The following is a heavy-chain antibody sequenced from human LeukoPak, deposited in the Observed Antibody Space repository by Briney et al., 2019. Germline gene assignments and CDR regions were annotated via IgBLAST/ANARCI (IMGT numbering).Heavy chain of an antibody. CDR1: GYSISSGYH. J-gene: IGHJ1*01. CDR2: IYHSGST. D-gene: IGHD3-22*01. CDR3: ARVVQSTDSSGFYLPEYFQH. Sequence: SETLSLTCTVSGYSISSGYHWGWIRQPPGKGLEWIGSIYHSGSTYYNPSLRSRVTISVDTSKNQFSLKLSSVTAADTAVYYCARVVQSTDSSGFYLPEYFQHWGQGTLVTVSS. V-gene: IGHV4-38-2*02.